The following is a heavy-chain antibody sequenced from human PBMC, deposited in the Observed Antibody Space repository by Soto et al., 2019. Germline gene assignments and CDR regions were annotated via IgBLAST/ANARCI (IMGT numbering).Heavy chain of an antibody. Sequence: SETLSLTCAVSGGSIGSSNWWSWVRQPPGKGLEWIGEIYHSGSTNYNPSLKSRVTISVDKSKNQFSLKLSSVTAADTAVYYCARANCSSTSCYVRHYYYGMDVWGQGTTVTVSS. D-gene: IGHD2-2*01. CDR1: GGSIGSSNW. V-gene: IGHV4-4*02. J-gene: IGHJ6*02. CDR2: IYHSGST. CDR3: ARANCSSTSCYVRHYYYGMDV.